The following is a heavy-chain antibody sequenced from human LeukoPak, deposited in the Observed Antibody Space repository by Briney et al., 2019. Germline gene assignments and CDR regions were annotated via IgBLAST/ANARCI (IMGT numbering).Heavy chain of an antibody. CDR1: GFTFSSYA. V-gene: IGHV3-23*01. CDR2: ISGSGGST. CDR3: AKATASVVPINGYFDL. Sequence: PGGSLRLSCAASGFTFSSYAMSWVRQAPGKGLEWVSAISGSGGSTYYADSVKGRFTISRDNSKNTLYLQMNSLRAEDTAVFYCAKATASVVPINGYFDLWGRGTLVTVSS. J-gene: IGHJ2*01. D-gene: IGHD3-10*02.